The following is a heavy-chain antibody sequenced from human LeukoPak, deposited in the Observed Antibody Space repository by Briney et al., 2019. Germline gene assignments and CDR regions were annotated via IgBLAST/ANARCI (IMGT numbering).Heavy chain of an antibody. CDR3: ARCSSSWSADAFDI. J-gene: IGHJ3*02. D-gene: IGHD6-13*01. CDR2: IYTSGST. V-gene: IGHV4-4*07. Sequence: SETLSLTCTVSGGSISSYYWSWIRQPAGKGLEWIGRIYTSGSTNYNPSLKSRVTMSVDTSKKQFSLKLSSVTAADTAVYYCARCSSSWSADAFDIWGQGTMVTVSS. CDR1: GGSISSYY.